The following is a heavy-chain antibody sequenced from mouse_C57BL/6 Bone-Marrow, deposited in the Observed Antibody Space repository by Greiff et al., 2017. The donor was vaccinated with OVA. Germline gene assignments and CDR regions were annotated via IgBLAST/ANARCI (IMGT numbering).Heavy chain of an antibody. CDR1: GFTFSDYG. Sequence: EVHLVESGGGLVKPGGSLKLSCAASGFTFSDYGMHWVRQAPAKGLEWVAYISSGSSTIYYADTVKGRFPISRDNAKNTLFLQMTSLRSEDTAMYYCARSNYWYFDVWGTGTTVTVSS. J-gene: IGHJ1*03. CDR3: ARSNYWYFDV. CDR2: ISSGSSTI. V-gene: IGHV5-17*01.